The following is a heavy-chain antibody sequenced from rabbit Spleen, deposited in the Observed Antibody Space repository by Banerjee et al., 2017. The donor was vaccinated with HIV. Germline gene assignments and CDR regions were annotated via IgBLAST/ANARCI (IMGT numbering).Heavy chain of an antibody. CDR3: AKTNGGGSGDFWFTL. V-gene: IGHV1S40*01. CDR2: IYAGSSGST. Sequence: QSLEESGGDLVKPGASLTLTCTASGFSFSGNYYMCWVRQAPGKGLEWIACIYAGSSGSTFYASWAKGRFTISKTSSTTVTLQMTSLTAADTATYACAKTNGGGSGDFWFTLWGQGTLVTVS. J-gene: IGHJ4*01. D-gene: IGHD1-1*01. CDR1: GFSFSGNYY.